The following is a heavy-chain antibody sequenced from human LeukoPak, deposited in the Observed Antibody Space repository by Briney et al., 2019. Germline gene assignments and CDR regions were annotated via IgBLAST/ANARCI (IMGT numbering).Heavy chain of an antibody. CDR2: INWNGGST. CDR3: ARAKKRYYYYYYMDV. CDR1: GFTFDDYG. Sequence: GGSLRLSCAASGFTFDDYGMSWVRQAPGKGLKWVSGINWNGGSTGYADSAKGRFTISRDNAKNSLYLQMNSLRAEDTALYHCARAKKRYYYYYYMDVWGKGTTVIVSS. D-gene: IGHD5-24*01. V-gene: IGHV3-20*01. J-gene: IGHJ6*03.